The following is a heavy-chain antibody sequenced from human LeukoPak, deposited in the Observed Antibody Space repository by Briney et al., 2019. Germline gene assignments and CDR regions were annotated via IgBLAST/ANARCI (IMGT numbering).Heavy chain of an antibody. CDR3: ARGVAARPPYYYYYMDV. V-gene: IGHV4-61*02. D-gene: IGHD6-6*01. Sequence: SQTLSLTCTVSGGPISSGSYYWSWIRQPAGKGLEWIGRIYTSGSTNYNPSLKSRVTISVDTSKNQFSLKLSSVTAADTAVYYCARGVAARPPYYYYYMDVWGKGTTVTVSS. CDR1: GGPISSGSYY. J-gene: IGHJ6*03. CDR2: IYTSGST.